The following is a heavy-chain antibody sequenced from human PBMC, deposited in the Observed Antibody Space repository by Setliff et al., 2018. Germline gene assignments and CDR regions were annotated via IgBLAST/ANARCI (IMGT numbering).Heavy chain of an antibody. CDR2: INNYNTNT. Sequence: GASVKVSCKASGDTFNTYTLSWVRQAPGQGLEWMGWINNYNTNTNYAQKLQGRVAMTTDTSAKTAYMDLRSLRSDDTAVYYCSRLVRYCSRTTCQTASGAELWGQGTLVTVSS. D-gene: IGHD2-2*01. V-gene: IGHV1-18*01. CDR1: GDTFNTYT. J-gene: IGHJ1*01. CDR3: SRLVRYCSRTTCQTASGAEL.